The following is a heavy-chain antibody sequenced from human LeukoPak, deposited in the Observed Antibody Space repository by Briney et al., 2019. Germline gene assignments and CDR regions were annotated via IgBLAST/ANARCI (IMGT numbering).Heavy chain of an antibody. V-gene: IGHV1-18*01. Sequence: AAVKVSCKASGYTFTSYGISWVRQAPGQGLEWMGWISAYNGNTNYAQKLQSRVPMTTDTSTSTAYMELRSLRSDDTAVYYCARDPAAFRAPLAFDIWGQGTMVTVSS. CDR2: ISAYNGNT. CDR3: ARDPAAFRAPLAFDI. D-gene: IGHD2-2*01. CDR1: GYTFTSYG. J-gene: IGHJ3*02.